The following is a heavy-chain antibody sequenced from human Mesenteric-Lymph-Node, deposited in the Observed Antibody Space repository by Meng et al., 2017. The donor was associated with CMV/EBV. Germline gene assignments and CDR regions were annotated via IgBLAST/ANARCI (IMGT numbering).Heavy chain of an antibody. J-gene: IGHJ4*02. CDR3: ARYNNPAATGTYSNYFDS. V-gene: IGHV4-4*09. D-gene: IGHD1-1*01. CDR1: GGSISSYY. Sequence: SETLSLTCTVSGGSISSYYWSWIRQPPGKGLEWIAYIHSSGAADYNPSLKSRVRTSVETSKNQFSLKVTPVTAADTAVYYCARYNNPAATGTYSNYFDSWGRGTLVTVSS. CDR2: IHSSGAA.